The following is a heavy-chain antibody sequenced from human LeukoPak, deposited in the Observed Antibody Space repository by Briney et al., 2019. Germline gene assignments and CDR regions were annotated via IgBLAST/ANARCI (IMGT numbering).Heavy chain of an antibody. J-gene: IGHJ3*02. CDR1: GCTVSSNY. V-gene: IGHV3-53*01. Sequence: GGSLRLSCAASGCTVSSNYMSWVRQAPGKGLEWVSVIYSGGSTYYADSVKGRSTISRDNSKNTLYLQMNSLRAEDTAVYYCARDDRDAFDIWGQGTMVTVSS. CDR3: ARDDRDAFDI. CDR2: IYSGGST.